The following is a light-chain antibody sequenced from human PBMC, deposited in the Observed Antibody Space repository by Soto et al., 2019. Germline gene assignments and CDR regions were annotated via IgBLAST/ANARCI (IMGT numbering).Light chain of an antibody. CDR3: QQVKSYPLN. V-gene: IGKV1-9*01. Sequence: DIQWTQSPSFLSASVGDRVTITCRASQGISSFLAWYQQKPGKAPNFLIYAASTLQSGVPSRFSGSGSGTEFTLTISSLQPEDFATYYCQQVKSYPLNFGGGTKVEIK. CDR1: QGISSF. CDR2: AAS. J-gene: IGKJ4*01.